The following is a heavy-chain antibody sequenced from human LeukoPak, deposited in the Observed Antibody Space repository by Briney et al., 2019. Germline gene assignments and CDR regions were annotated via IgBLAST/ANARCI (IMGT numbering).Heavy chain of an antibody. Sequence: GGSLRLSCAASGFTLSSYSMNWVRQAPGKGLEWVSCISSSSSYIYYADSVKGRFTISRDNAKNSLYLQMNSLRAEDTAVYYCAREQQLVRGWFDPWGQGTLVTVSS. CDR1: GFTLSSYS. CDR3: AREQQLVRGWFDP. CDR2: ISSSSSYI. D-gene: IGHD6-13*01. V-gene: IGHV3-21*01. J-gene: IGHJ5*02.